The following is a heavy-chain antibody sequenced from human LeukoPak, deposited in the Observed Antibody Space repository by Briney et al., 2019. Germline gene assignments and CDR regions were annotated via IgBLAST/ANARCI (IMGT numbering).Heavy chain of an antibody. D-gene: IGHD6-19*01. CDR1: GGTFSSYA. Sequence: ASVKVSCKASGGTFSSYAISWVRQAPGQGLEWVGRIIPILGIANYAQKFQGRVTITADKSTSTAYMELSSLRSEDTAVYYCARGIAVAGERVGYFDYWGQGTLVTVSS. CDR2: IIPILGIA. V-gene: IGHV1-69*04. CDR3: ARGIAVAGERVGYFDY. J-gene: IGHJ4*02.